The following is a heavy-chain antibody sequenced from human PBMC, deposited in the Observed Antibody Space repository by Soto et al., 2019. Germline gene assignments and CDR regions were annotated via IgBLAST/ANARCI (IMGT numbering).Heavy chain of an antibody. Sequence: SETLSLTCTVSGGSISSGGYYWSWIRQHPGKGLEWIGYIYYSGSTYYNPSLKSRVTISVDTSKNQFSLKLSSVTAADTAVYYCARGRCSSTSCYPLAYYYYGMDVWGPGTTVTVSS. V-gene: IGHV4-31*03. CDR2: IYYSGST. CDR3: ARGRCSSTSCYPLAYYYYGMDV. CDR1: GGSISSGGYY. J-gene: IGHJ6*02. D-gene: IGHD2-2*01.